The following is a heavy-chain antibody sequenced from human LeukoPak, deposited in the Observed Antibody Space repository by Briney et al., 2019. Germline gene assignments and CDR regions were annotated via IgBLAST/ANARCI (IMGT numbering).Heavy chain of an antibody. Sequence: SVKVSCKASGGAFSSYAISWVRQAPGQGLEWMGGIIPIFGTANYAQKFQGRVTITADKSTSTAYMELSSLRSEDTAVYYCARGITGTTPNRFDPWGQGTLVTVSS. CDR3: ARGITGTTPNRFDP. J-gene: IGHJ5*02. D-gene: IGHD1-7*01. CDR2: IIPIFGTA. CDR1: GGAFSSYA. V-gene: IGHV1-69*06.